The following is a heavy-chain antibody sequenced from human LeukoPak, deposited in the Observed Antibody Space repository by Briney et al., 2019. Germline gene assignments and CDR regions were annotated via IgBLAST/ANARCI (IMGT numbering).Heavy chain of an antibody. D-gene: IGHD6-19*01. V-gene: IGHV4-34*01. CDR2: INHSGST. CDR1: GGSFSGYY. J-gene: IGHJ5*02. Sequence: PSETLSLTCAVYGGSFSGYYWSWIRQPPGKGLEWIGEINHSGSTNYNPSLKSRVTISVDTSKNQFSLKLSSVTAADTAVYCCARGRVAVAGTTGWFDPWGQGTLVTVSS. CDR3: ARGRVAVAGTTGWFDP.